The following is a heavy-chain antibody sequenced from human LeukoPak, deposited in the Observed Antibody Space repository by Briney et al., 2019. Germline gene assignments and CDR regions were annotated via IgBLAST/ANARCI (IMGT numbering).Heavy chain of an antibody. D-gene: IGHD2-15*01. J-gene: IGHJ6*04. CDR3: ARDDNQGYCSGGSCYSSLSQYGMDV. CDR1: GGTFSSYA. CDR2: IIPIFGTA. Sequence: ASVKVSRKASGGTFSSYAISWVRQAPGQGLEWMGGIIPIFGTAKYAQKFQGRVTITADESTSTAYMELSSLRSEDTAVYYCARDDNQGYCSGGSCYSSLSQYGMDVWGKGTTVTVSS. V-gene: IGHV1-69*01.